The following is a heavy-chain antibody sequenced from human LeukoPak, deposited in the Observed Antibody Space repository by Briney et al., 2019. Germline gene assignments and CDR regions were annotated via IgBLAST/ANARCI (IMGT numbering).Heavy chain of an antibody. J-gene: IGHJ4*02. CDR2: ISSSGSTI. D-gene: IGHD3-10*01. CDR3: ARDSAYYYGSGSYSGY. V-gene: IGHV3-11*04. CDR1: GFTFSDYY. Sequence: GGSLRLSCAASGFTFSDYYMRWIRQAPGKGLEWVSYISSSGSTIYYADSVKGRFTISRDNAKNSLYLQMNSLRAEDTAVYYCARDSAYYYGSGSYSGYWGQGTLVTVSS.